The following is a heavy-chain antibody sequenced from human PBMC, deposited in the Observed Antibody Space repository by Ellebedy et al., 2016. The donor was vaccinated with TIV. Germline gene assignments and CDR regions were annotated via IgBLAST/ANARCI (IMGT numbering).Heavy chain of an antibody. V-gene: IGHV4-59*01. Sequence: MPSETLSLTCTVSGASINSYWNWIRPPPGRGLDYIGSVYYSGKTNYSTSLKDRVPISLDTSKSQFSLNLTSVTAADTAVYYCARKSLSNWSFDLWGRGTLVTVSS. CDR1: GASINSY. CDR2: VYYSGKT. J-gene: IGHJ2*01. CDR3: ARKSLSNWSFDL.